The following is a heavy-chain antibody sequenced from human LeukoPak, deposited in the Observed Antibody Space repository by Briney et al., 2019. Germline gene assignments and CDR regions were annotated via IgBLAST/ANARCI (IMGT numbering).Heavy chain of an antibody. V-gene: IGHV1-69*05. CDR1: GGTFSSYA. D-gene: IGHD6-13*01. Sequence: TVKVSCKASGGTFSSYAISWVRQAPGQGLEWMGGIIPIFGTANYAQKFQGRVTITTDESTSTAYMELSNLRSEDTAVYYCARAGLGGSSWYSGDYWGQGTLLTVSS. CDR2: IIPIFGTA. J-gene: IGHJ4*02. CDR3: ARAGLGGSSWYSGDY.